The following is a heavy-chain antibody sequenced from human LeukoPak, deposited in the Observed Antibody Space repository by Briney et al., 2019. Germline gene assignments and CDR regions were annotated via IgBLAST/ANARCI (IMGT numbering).Heavy chain of an antibody. CDR3: ARDQGLTAPPPYGLDV. Sequence: SVKVSCKASGGTFSSSAITWVRQAPGQGLEWMGRIIPVLNITTYAQKFQGSVTITADTSTSTVYMELSSLRSEETALYYCARDQGLTAPPPYGLDVWGQGTTVIVSS. CDR2: IIPVLNIT. D-gene: IGHD5-18*01. V-gene: IGHV1-69*04. CDR1: GGTFSSSA. J-gene: IGHJ6*02.